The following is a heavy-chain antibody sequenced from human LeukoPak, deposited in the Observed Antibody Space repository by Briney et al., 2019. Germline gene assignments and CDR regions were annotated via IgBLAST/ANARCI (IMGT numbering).Heavy chain of an antibody. CDR1: GFAFSSYA. V-gene: IGHV3-48*02. CDR2: ISSSSKI. D-gene: IGHD6-6*01. J-gene: IGHJ5*02. Sequence: PGGSLRLSCTASGFAFSSYAMAWVRQAPGKGLEWLSYISSSSKINYADSVKGRFTISRDNAKNSLYLQMISLRDEDTAVYYCARSANPGVHDFDPWAREPWSPSP. CDR3: ARSANPGVHDFDP.